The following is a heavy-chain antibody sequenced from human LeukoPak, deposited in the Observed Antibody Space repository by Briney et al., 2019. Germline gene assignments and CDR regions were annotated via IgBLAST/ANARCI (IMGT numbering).Heavy chain of an antibody. CDR1: GGSISNSNYY. Sequence: SETLSLTCTVSGGSISNSNYYWGWIRQPPGKGLEWIVGAYYSGTTYYNPSLKSRVTISVDTSKSQFSLKLSSVTAADTAVYYCARHSSSAWYYYFDYWGQGTLVAVPS. V-gene: IGHV4-39*01. CDR3: ARHSSSAWYYYFDY. CDR2: AYYSGTT. J-gene: IGHJ4*02. D-gene: IGHD6-19*01.